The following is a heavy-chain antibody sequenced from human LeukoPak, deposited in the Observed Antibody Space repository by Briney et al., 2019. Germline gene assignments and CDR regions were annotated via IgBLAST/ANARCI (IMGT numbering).Heavy chain of an antibody. D-gene: IGHD1-26*01. CDR3: AKGTGGEWELLFDY. CDR2: LSSSGGST. Sequence: GGSLRLSCAASGFTFSNYGMNWVRQAPGKGLEWVSALSSSGGSTYYADSVKGRFTISRDNSKNTLYLQMNSLRAEDTALYYCAKGTGGEWELLFDYWGQGTLVTVSS. CDR1: GFTFSNYG. J-gene: IGHJ4*02. V-gene: IGHV3-23*01.